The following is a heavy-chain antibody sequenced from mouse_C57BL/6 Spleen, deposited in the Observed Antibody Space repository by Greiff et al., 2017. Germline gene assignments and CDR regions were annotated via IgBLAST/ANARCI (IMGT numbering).Heavy chain of an antibody. Sequence: VKLQESGAELARPGASVKLSCKASGYTFTSYGISWVKQRTGQGLEWIGEIYPRSGNTYYNEKFKGKATLTADKSSSTAYMELRSLTSEDSAVYFCARCNDGYYNYFDYWGQGTTLTVSS. D-gene: IGHD2-3*01. CDR2: IYPRSGNT. V-gene: IGHV1-81*01. J-gene: IGHJ2*01. CDR1: GYTFTSYG. CDR3: ARCNDGYYNYFDY.